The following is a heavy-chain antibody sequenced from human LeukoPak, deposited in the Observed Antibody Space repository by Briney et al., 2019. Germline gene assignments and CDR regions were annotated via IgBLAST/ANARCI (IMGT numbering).Heavy chain of an antibody. Sequence: GASVKVSCKASGYTFTSYYMHWVRQAPGQGLEWMGIINPSGGSTSYAQKFQGRVTMTRDMSTSTVYMELSSLRSEDTAVYYCARRSSRVAAAGYNWFDPWGQGTLVTVSS. J-gene: IGHJ5*02. CDR3: ARRSSRVAAAGYNWFDP. CDR1: GYTFTSYY. D-gene: IGHD6-13*01. V-gene: IGHV1-46*01. CDR2: INPSGGST.